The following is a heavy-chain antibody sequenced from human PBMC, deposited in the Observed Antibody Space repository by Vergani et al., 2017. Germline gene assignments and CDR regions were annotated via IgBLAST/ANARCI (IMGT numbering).Heavy chain of an antibody. CDR1: GFRFRNAW. D-gene: IGHD2-21*01. J-gene: IGHJ6*02. CDR3: TTDPRYCGDGSCYWLRDHHYYGMDV. Sequence: EVQLVESGGGIVKPGGSLRLSCVASGFRFRNAWTNWVRRTPRKGLEWVGRIKSTFDRGTTDYAAAVKGRFTISRDDSKNTLFLQMNGLKTEDIGVYYCTTDPRYCGDGSCYWLRDHHYYGMDVWGQGTTVTVSS. CDR2: IKSTFDRGTT. V-gene: IGHV3-15*07.